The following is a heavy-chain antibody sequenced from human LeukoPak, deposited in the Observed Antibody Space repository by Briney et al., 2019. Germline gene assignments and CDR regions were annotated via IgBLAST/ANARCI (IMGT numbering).Heavy chain of an antibody. J-gene: IGHJ3*02. D-gene: IGHD6-19*01. CDR3: AKTGAVAADGDI. V-gene: IGHV3-9*01. Sequence: GGSLRLSCAASGFTFDDYAMHWVRQAPGKGLEWVSGISWNSGSIGYADSVKGRFTISRDNSKNTLYLQMNSLRAEDTAVYYCAKTGAVAADGDIWGQGTMVTVSS. CDR1: GFTFDDYA. CDR2: ISWNSGSI.